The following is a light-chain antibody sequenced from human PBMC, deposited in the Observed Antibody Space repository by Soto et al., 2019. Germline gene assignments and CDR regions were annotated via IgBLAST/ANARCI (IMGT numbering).Light chain of an antibody. CDR3: QQGYDTIT. CDR1: QSIGTS. CDR2: GAS. J-gene: IGKJ3*01. V-gene: IGKV1-39*01. Sequence: DIQMTQSPSFLSASVGDRVTITCRASQSIGTSLNWYQQRPGAAPKLLIYGASSLQSGVPSRFTGRGSETDFTLTINSLQRKDFATYYCQQGYDTITFGPGTKVHI.